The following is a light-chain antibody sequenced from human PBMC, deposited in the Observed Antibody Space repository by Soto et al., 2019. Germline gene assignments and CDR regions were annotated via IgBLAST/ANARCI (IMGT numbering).Light chain of an antibody. CDR3: QQLNSYPIT. CDR2: ASS. J-gene: IGKJ5*01. CDR1: QGISSY. Sequence: DIQLTQSPSFLSASVGHRVTSTCRASQGISSYLAWYQQKPGKAPKLLIYASSTLQSGVPSRFRGSGSGTEFPLAIGSLQPEDFATDFCQQLNSYPITFGRGTRLE. V-gene: IGKV1-9*01.